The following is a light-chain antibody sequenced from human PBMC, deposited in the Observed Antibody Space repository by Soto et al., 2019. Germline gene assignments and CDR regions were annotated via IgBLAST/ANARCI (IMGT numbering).Light chain of an antibody. J-gene: IGLJ2*01. CDR1: ISNIANNY. Sequence: QSVLTQPPSVSGPPGQRVTISCSGNISNIANNYVYWYQQLPRTAPKLLIFRNDSRPPSVPDRFSGSKSGRSASLAISGLRSEDEADYHCAVWDDSLRGVVFGGGTKVTVL. CDR2: RND. V-gene: IGLV1-47*01. CDR3: AVWDDSLRGVV.